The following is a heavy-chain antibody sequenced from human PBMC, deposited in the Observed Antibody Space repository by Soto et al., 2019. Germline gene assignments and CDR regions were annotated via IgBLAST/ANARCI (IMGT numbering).Heavy chain of an antibody. CDR2: IISIFGTA. J-gene: IGHJ6*02. CDR1: GGTFSSYA. CDR3: ASHSGSSPEGRYYYGMDV. D-gene: IGHD1-26*01. V-gene: IGHV1-69*13. Sequence: EASVKVSCKASGGTFSSYAISWVRQAPGQGLQWMGGIISIFGTADYAQKFQGRVTITADESTSTAYMELSSLRSEDTAVYYCASHSGSSPEGRYYYGMDVWSQGTTVTVSS.